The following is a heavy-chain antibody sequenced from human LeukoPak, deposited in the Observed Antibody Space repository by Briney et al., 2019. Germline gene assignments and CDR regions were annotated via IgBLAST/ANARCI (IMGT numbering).Heavy chain of an antibody. CDR1: GFTFDDYA. D-gene: IGHD5-18*01. J-gene: IGHJ3*02. CDR3: ARDKARVYSYASDAFDI. Sequence: GGSLRLSCAASGFTFDDYAMHWVRQAPGKGLEWVSGISWNSGSIGYADSVKGRFTISRDNSKNTLYLQMNSLRAEDTAVYYCARDKARVYSYASDAFDIWGQGTMVTVSS. CDR2: ISWNSGSI. V-gene: IGHV3-9*01.